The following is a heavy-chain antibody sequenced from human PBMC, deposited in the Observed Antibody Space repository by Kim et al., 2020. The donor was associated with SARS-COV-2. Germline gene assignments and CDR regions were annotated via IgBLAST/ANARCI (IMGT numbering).Heavy chain of an antibody. Sequence: GGSLRLSCAASGFTFSSYSMNWVRQAPGKGLEWVSYISSSSSTIYYADSVKGRFTISRDNAKNSLYLQMNSLRDEDTAVYYCARLYYDSSGQDPDFDYWGQGTLVTVSS. J-gene: IGHJ4*02. CDR3: ARLYYDSSGQDPDFDY. CDR2: ISSSSSTI. CDR1: GFTFSSYS. V-gene: IGHV3-48*02. D-gene: IGHD3-22*01.